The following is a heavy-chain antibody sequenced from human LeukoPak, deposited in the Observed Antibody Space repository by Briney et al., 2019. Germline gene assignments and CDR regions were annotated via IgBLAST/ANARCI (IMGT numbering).Heavy chain of an antibody. Sequence: ASVKVSCKASGYTFTVFYIHWVRQAPGQGLEWMGWINPNSGGTNYAQKFQGWVTMTRDTSISTAYMELSRLRSDDTAVYYCARDSGSSGWYTLFDYWGQGTLVTVSS. J-gene: IGHJ4*02. CDR2: INPNSGGT. D-gene: IGHD6-19*01. CDR1: GYTFTVFY. V-gene: IGHV1-2*04. CDR3: ARDSGSSGWYTLFDY.